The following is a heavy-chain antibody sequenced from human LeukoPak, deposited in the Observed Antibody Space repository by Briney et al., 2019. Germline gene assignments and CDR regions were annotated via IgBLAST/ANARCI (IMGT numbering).Heavy chain of an antibody. CDR3: ATSNDAKIAPFDH. V-gene: IGHV4-4*09. CDR2: INTKGET. J-gene: IGHJ4*02. Sequence: PSETLSLTCTVSGVSMSAYQWSWVRQSPEKGLEWIGCINTKGETSYNPSLKNRVTTSVDTSKSQFSLRLTSVTAADTAVYYCATSNDAKIAPFDHWGQGAPVTVSS. CDR1: GVSMSAYQ. D-gene: IGHD2-21*01.